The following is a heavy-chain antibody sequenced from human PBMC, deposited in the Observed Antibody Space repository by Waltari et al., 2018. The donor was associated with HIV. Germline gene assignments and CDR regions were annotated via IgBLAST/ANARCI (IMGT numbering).Heavy chain of an antibody. CDR1: EFTVGPNY. J-gene: IGHJ6*02. V-gene: IGHV3-53*01. CDR3: ARLATHFYDGFGGGFEAYGMDV. CDR2: IYSDGKV. Sequence: VQLVESGGTSVQTGGSLRLSWVFFEFTVGPNYCTWVGQAPGRGLEWVSTIYSDGKVFYADPVRGRFTLSRDNSKNMLSLQMNSLRVDDTAKYYCARLATHFYDGFGGGFEAYGMDVWGQGTTVIVSS. D-gene: IGHD3-22*01.